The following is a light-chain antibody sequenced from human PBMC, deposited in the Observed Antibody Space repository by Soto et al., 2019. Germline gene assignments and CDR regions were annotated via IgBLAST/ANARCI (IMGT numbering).Light chain of an antibody. CDR1: SSNIGAGYD. J-gene: IGLJ1*01. CDR3: QSYDMSLSVSV. V-gene: IGLV1-40*01. Sequence: QSVLTQAPSVSGAPGQRVTISCTGSSSNIGAGYDVHWYQQLPGTAPKLLIYGNSSRPSGVPDRFSGSKSGTSASLAITGLQAEDEADYYCQSYDMSLSVSVFRTGTKVTVL. CDR2: GNS.